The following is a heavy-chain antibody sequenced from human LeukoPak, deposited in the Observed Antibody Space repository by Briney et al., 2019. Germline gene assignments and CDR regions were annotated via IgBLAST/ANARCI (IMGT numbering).Heavy chain of an antibody. CDR1: GFTFSSYA. V-gene: IGHV3-66*02. J-gene: IGHJ4*02. D-gene: IGHD3-22*01. CDR3: AREAYYHDSSGYYYPDY. Sequence: PGRSLRLSCAASGFTFSSYAMSWVRQAPGMGLEWVSIIYSGDSTSYTDSVKGRFTISRDSSKNTSYLQMNSLRAEDTAVYFCAREAYYHDSSGYYYPDYWGQGTLVTVSS. CDR2: IYSGDST.